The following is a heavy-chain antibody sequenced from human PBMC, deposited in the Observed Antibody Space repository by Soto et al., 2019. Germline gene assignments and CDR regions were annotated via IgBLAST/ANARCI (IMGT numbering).Heavy chain of an antibody. CDR3: AKDRQPDGIWTFDS. CDR1: GFTFSNFA. V-gene: IGHV3-23*01. Sequence: EVQLLESGGDLVQPGGSLRLSCATSGFTFSNFAMAWFRQAPGRGLEWVSVILSGGNTFYADSMKGRITISRDNSKNTLYLQMNSLRVDDTALYYCAKDRQPDGIWTFDSWGQGTLVTVSS. D-gene: IGHD2-8*01. J-gene: IGHJ4*02. CDR2: ILSGGNT.